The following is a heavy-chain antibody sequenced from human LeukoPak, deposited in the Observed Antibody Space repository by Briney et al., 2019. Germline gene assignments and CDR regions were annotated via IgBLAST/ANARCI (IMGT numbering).Heavy chain of an antibody. CDR3: ARRLVVGNSGYYFDY. CDR2: INYSGNT. Sequence: SETLSLTCTVSGGSISSSSYYWGWIRQPPGKGLEWIGSINYSGNTYYNPPLKKRVIISVDTSKNQFSLKLTSVTAADMAVYYCARRLVVGNSGYYFDYWGQGTLVTVSS. V-gene: IGHV4-39*01. CDR1: GGSISSSSYY. J-gene: IGHJ4*02. D-gene: IGHD1-26*01.